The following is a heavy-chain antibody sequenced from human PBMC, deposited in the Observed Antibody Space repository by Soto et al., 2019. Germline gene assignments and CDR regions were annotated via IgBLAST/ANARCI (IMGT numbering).Heavy chain of an antibody. CDR3: ARDRMILGYCSGGSCFGWFDP. D-gene: IGHD2-15*01. CDR2: ISPIFGTA. Sequence: QVQLVQSGAEVKKPGSSVKVSCKASGGTFSSYAISWVRQAPGQGREWMGGISPIFGTANYAQKFQGRVTITADESTSTAYMELSSLRSEDTAVYYCARDRMILGYCSGGSCFGWFDPWGQGTLVTVSS. V-gene: IGHV1-69*01. J-gene: IGHJ5*02. CDR1: GGTFSSYA.